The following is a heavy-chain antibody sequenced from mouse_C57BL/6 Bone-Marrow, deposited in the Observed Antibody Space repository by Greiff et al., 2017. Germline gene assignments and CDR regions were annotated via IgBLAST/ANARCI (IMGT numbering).Heavy chain of an antibody. V-gene: IGHV5-12*01. Sequence: EVQVVESGGGLVQPGGSLKLSCAASGFTFSDYYMYWVRQTPEKRLEWVAYISNGGGSTYYPDTVKGRFTISRDNAKNTLYLQMSRLKSEDTAMYYCARQDYSNYFDYWGQGTTLTVSS. CDR1: GFTFSDYY. CDR3: ARQDYSNYFDY. D-gene: IGHD2-5*01. J-gene: IGHJ2*01. CDR2: ISNGGGST.